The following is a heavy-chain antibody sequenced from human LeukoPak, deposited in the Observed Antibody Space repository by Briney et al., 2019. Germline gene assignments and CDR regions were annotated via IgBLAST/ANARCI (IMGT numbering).Heavy chain of an antibody. V-gene: IGHV3-7*01. CDR2: INQDGSEK. CDR1: GFTFSSYW. Sequence: PGGSLRLSRAASGFTFSSYWMSWVRQAPGKGLEWVANINQDGSEKYYVDSVKGRFTISRDNAKNSLYLQMNSLRAEDTAVYYCAREGGGYCSSTSCYLDYWGQGTLVTVSS. CDR3: AREGGGYCSSTSCYLDY. J-gene: IGHJ4*02. D-gene: IGHD2-2*01.